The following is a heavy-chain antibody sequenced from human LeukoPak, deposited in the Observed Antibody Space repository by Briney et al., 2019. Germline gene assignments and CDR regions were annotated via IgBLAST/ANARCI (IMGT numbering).Heavy chain of an antibody. CDR2: ILYDGSNK. Sequence: GGSLRLSCAASGFTFSSYIMHWVRQAPGKGLEWVAVILYDGSNKYYADSVKGRFTISRDNSKNTLYLQMNSLRAEDTAVYYCAKAGTYYYDSSGYYDDYWGQGTLVTVSS. CDR1: GFTFSSYI. CDR3: AKAGTYYYDSSGYYDDY. D-gene: IGHD3-22*01. V-gene: IGHV3-30-3*01. J-gene: IGHJ4*02.